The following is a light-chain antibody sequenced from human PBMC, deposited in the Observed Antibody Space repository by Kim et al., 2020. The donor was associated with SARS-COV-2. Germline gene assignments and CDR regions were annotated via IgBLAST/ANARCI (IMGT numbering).Light chain of an antibody. CDR3: QSYDDTIQG. V-gene: IGLV6-57*03. Sequence: KTVTNVGTRSSGSIASNYVQWYQHRPGSVPTTLIYEDDQRSSGVPDRFSGSIDRSSNSASLSISGLETEDEADYYCQSYDDTIQGFGGGTKVTVL. CDR2: EDD. J-gene: IGLJ3*02. CDR1: SGSIASNY.